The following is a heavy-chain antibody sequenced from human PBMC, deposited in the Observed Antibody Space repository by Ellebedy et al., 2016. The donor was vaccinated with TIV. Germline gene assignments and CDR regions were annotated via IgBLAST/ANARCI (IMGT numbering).Heavy chain of an antibody. CDR2: ISGSGDST. D-gene: IGHD2-2*01. J-gene: IGHJ6*02. CDR1: GFTFTIYA. CDR3: ARPTVPATICGACGMDV. Sequence: GESLKISCAASGFTFTIYAMSWLRQAPGKGLEWVSLISGSGDSTYFADSVKGRFTISRDNSKNTRYLQMNSLRAEDTAVYYCARPTVPATICGACGMDVWGQGTTVIVSS. V-gene: IGHV3-23*01.